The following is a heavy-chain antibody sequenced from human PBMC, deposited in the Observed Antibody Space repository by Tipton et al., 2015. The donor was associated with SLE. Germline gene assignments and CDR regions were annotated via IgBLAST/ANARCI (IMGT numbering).Heavy chain of an antibody. Sequence: TLSLTCAVSGASIGSHHWTWIRQPPGKGLEWIGYIYTSGSTNYNPSLKSRVTILEDTSKNQFSLKLTSVTAADTAVYYCARKISVPAWGDYFDYWGLGTRIIVSS. CDR3: ARKISVPAWGDYFDY. CDR2: IYTSGST. D-gene: IGHD3-16*01. J-gene: IGHJ4*02. CDR1: GASIGSHH. V-gene: IGHV4-4*09.